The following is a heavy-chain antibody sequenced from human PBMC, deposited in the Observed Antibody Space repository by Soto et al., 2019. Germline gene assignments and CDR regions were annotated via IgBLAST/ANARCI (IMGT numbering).Heavy chain of an antibody. CDR3: ARVGTAARGDDAFDI. V-gene: IGHV1-18*01. D-gene: IGHD3-16*01. CDR1: GYTFTSYG. CDR2: ISAYNGNT. Sequence: ASVKVSXKASGYTFTSYGISWVRQAPGQGLEWMGWISAYNGNTNYAQKLQGRVTMTTDTSTSTAYMELRSLRSDDTAVYYCARVGTAARGDDAFDIWGKGTMVTVSS. J-gene: IGHJ3*02.